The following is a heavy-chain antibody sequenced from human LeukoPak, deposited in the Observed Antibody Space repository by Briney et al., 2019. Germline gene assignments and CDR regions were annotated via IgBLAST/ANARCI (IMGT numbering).Heavy chain of an antibody. J-gene: IGHJ3*02. CDR3: AKDMPYFDWLEDDAFDI. V-gene: IGHV3-23*01. CDR1: GFTFSSYA. CDR2: ISGSGGST. Sequence: PGGSLRLSCAASGFTFSSYAMSWVRQAPGKGLEWVSAISGSGGSTYYADSVKGRFTISRDNSKNTLYLQMNSLRAEDTAVYYCAKDMPYFDWLEDDAFDIWGQGTMVTVSS. D-gene: IGHD3-9*01.